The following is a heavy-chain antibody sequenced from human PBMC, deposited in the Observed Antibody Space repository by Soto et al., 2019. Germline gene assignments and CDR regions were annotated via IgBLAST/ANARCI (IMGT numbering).Heavy chain of an antibody. J-gene: IGHJ4*02. V-gene: IGHV1-69*01. CDR2: IIPIFGTA. CDR1: GGTFSSYA. D-gene: IGHD6-19*01. CDR3: ARTLYSRGWYAKYYFDS. Sequence: QVQLVQSGAEVKKPGSSVKVSCKASGGTFSSYAISWVRQAPGQGLEWMGGIIPIFGTANYAQKFQGRVTITSAECPSTAYMELSSLRSEYTAVYYFARTLYSRGWYAKYYFDSWGQRTLVTVSS.